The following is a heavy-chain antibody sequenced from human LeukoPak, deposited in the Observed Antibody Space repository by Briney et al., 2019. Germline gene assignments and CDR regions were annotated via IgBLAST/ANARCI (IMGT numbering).Heavy chain of an antibody. CDR2: ISGSGGST. V-gene: IGHV3-23*01. J-gene: IGHJ4*02. CDR3: ARVRGGGQDGFDL. Sequence: GGSLRLSCAASGFTFSSYAMSWVRQAPGKGLEWVSAISGSGGSTYYADSVKGRFTISRDNSKNTLYLQMNSLRAEDTAVYFCARVRGGGQDGFDLWGQGTLVTVSS. CDR1: GFTFSSYA. D-gene: IGHD3-10*01.